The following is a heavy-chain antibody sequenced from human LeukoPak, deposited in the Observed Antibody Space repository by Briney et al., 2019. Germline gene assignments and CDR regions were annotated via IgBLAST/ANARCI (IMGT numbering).Heavy chain of an antibody. CDR3: ARLACSGGSCYSEKYYFDY. CDR1: GFTFSDYY. D-gene: IGHD2-15*01. V-gene: IGHV3-11*04. CDR2: ISSSGSTI. J-gene: IGHJ4*02. Sequence: GGSLRLSCAASGFTFSDYYMSWIRQAPGKGLEWVSYISSSGSTIYYADSVKGRFTISRDNAKNSLYLQMNSLRAEDTAVYYCARLACSGGSCYSEKYYFDYWGQGTLVTVSS.